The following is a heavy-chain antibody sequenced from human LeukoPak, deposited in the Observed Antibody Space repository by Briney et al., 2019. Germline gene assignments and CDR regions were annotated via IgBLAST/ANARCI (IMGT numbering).Heavy chain of an antibody. D-gene: IGHD2-21*02. CDR1: GFTFSSYW. CDR3: ARALFHGVIVVVTATFDY. CDR2: IKQDGSEK. V-gene: IGHV3-7*01. J-gene: IGHJ4*02. Sequence: GGSLRLSCAASGFTFSSYWMSWVRQAPGKGLEWVANIKQDGSEKYYVDSVKGRFTISRDNAKNSLYLQMNSLRAEDTAVYYCARALFHGVIVVVTATFDYWGQGTLVTVSS.